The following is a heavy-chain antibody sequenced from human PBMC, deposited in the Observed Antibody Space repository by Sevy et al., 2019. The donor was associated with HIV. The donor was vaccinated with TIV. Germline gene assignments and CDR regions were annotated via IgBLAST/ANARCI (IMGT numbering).Heavy chain of an antibody. CDR2: INPNSGGT. J-gene: IGHJ1*01. CDR1: GYTFTGYY. D-gene: IGHD3-22*01. V-gene: IGHV1-2*02. CDR3: ARVDTALVRYYDSSGYEYFQH. Sequence: ASVTVSCKASGYTFTGYYMHWVRQAPGQGLEWMGWINPNSGGTNYAQKFQGRVTMTRDTSISTAYMELSRLRSDDTAVYYCARVDTALVRYYDSSGYEYFQHWGQGTLVTVSS.